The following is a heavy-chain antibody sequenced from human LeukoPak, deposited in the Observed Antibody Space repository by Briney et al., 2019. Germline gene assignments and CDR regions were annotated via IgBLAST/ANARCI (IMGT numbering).Heavy chain of an antibody. CDR2: MRYDGSSE. V-gene: IGHV3-30*02. J-gene: IGHJ4*02. Sequence: GGSLRLSCEASGFIFSNYGMHWVRQAAGKGLEWVAFMRYDGSSEYYADSVKGRFTISRDNSKSTLYLQMNSLRAEDTAVYYCAKEFTIFGGPGYFDYWGQGTLVTVSS. D-gene: IGHD3-3*01. CDR3: AKEFTIFGGPGYFDY. CDR1: GFIFSNYG.